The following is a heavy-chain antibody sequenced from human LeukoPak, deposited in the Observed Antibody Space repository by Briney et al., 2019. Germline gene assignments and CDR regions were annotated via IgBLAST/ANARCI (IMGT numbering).Heavy chain of an antibody. Sequence: GGSLRLSCAASGFTFSSYEMNWVRQAPGKGLEWASLIYSGGSTYSADSVKGRFTISRDNSKNTLHLQMNSLRVEDTAVYYCARDTDYYGSGRHGYFDHWGQGALVTVSS. V-gene: IGHV3-66*01. D-gene: IGHD3-10*01. J-gene: IGHJ1*01. CDR1: GFTFSSYE. CDR2: IYSGGST. CDR3: ARDTDYYGSGRHGYFDH.